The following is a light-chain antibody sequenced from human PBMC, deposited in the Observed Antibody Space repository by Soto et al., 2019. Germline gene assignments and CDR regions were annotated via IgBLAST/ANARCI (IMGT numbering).Light chain of an antibody. Sequence: EIVLTQSPATLSLSPGERATLSCRASQSVSSLLAWYQQKSGQPPRLLVSDASKRATGIPDRFSGSGSGTDFTLTISRLEPEDFATYYCQQYNSYSLTFGQGTKVDNK. V-gene: IGKV3-11*01. CDR1: QSVSSL. J-gene: IGKJ1*01. CDR3: QQYNSYSLT. CDR2: DAS.